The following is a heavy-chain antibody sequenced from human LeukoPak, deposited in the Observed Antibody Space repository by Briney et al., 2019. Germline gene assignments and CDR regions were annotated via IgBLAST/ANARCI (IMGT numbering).Heavy chain of an antibody. CDR2: IWYDESNK. J-gene: IGHJ4*02. CDR1: GFTFSSHG. V-gene: IGHV3-33*01. CDR3: AGDRATSYFDY. Sequence: GGSLRLSCAASGFTFSSHGMHWVRQAPGKGLEWVAFIWYDESNKYYTDSVKGRFTISRDNSKNTLYLQMNSLRAEDTAVYYCAGDRATSYFDYWGQGALVTISS. D-gene: IGHD1-26*01.